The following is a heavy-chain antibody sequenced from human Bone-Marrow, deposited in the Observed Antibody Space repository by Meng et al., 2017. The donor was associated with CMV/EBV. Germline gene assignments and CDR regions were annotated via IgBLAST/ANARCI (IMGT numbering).Heavy chain of an antibody. CDR2: VFHSGRS. CDR3: LLRGVTTLDY. Sequence: SETLSLTCTVSGCSIYNNSFYWGWVRQPPGKGLEWIGSVFHSGRSYYNPSLESRVIISVDTSKNQFSLKLNSGTAADTAVYYCLLRGVTTLDYWGQGTLVTVSS. V-gene: IGHV4-39*01. J-gene: IGHJ4*02. D-gene: IGHD1-26*01. CDR1: GCSIYNNSFY.